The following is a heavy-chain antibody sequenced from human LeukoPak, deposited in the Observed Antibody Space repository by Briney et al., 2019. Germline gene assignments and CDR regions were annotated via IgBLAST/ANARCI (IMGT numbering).Heavy chain of an antibody. D-gene: IGHD3-22*01. Sequence: GGFLRLSCAASGFTFSSYAMHWVRQAPGKGLEWVAVISYDGSNKYYADSVKGRFTISRDNSKNTLYLQMNSLRAEDTAVYYCARALHLVVITDYWGQGTLVTVSS. CDR1: GFTFSSYA. V-gene: IGHV3-30*04. CDR2: ISYDGSNK. J-gene: IGHJ4*02. CDR3: ARALHLVVITDY.